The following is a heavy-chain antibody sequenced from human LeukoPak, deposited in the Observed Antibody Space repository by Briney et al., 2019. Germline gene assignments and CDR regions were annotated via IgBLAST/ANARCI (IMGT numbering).Heavy chain of an antibody. Sequence: GGSLRLSCAASGFTFSDHYMDWVCQAPGKGLEWVGRSKNKANSYITQYAAFVQGRFTISRDDSKNSLYLQINSLKTEDTAVYYCARDDSGQGDYWGQGTLVTVSS. CDR3: ARDDSGQGDY. D-gene: IGHD5-12*01. CDR2: SKNKANSYIT. J-gene: IGHJ4*02. V-gene: IGHV3-72*01. CDR1: GFTFSDHY.